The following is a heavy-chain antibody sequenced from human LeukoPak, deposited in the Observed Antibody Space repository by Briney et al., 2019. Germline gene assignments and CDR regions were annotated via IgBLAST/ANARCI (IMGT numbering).Heavy chain of an antibody. CDR2: IYPADSAT. Sequence: GETLKISCQTSGYTFSSYWIAWVRQLPGKGLEWMGIIYPADSATKYSPAFQGQVIISADKSLTTAYLQWSSLKASDTAIYYRARHAAPGGAFFYYAVDVWGQGTTVVVSS. V-gene: IGHV5-51*01. CDR1: GYTFSSYW. J-gene: IGHJ6*02. D-gene: IGHD1-26*01. CDR3: ARHAAPGGAFFYYAVDV.